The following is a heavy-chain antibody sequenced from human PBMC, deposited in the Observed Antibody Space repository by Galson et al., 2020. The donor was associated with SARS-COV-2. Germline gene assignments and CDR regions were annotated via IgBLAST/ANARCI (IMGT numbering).Heavy chain of an antibody. Sequence: GGSLRLSCAASGFSLDDFAMYWVRRTPGKGLEWVAGVSWNSGAVGYADFVQGRFTISRDNAKNSLYLQMNSLRPEDTALYYCVKDIYVRSDSVWHGAFDLWGQGIMVTVSS. CDR1: GFSLDDFA. CDR3: VKDIYVRSDSVWHGAFDL. D-gene: IGHD3-16*01. CDR2: VSWNSGAV. J-gene: IGHJ3*01. V-gene: IGHV3-9*01.